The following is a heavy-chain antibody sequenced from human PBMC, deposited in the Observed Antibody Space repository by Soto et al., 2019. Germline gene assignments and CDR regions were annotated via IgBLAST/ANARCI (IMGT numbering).Heavy chain of an antibody. CDR1: GYTFTGYY. Sequence: QVQLVQSGAEVKKSGASVKVSCKASGYTFTGYYIHWVRQAPGQGPEWMGEISPNSGGTKYAQRFQGRVTMTRDTSINTVYMELSNLSPDDTAVYYCGKGRSGDVGVFYWGQGTLVTVYS. V-gene: IGHV1-2*02. CDR2: ISPNSGGT. CDR3: GKGRSGDVGVFY. D-gene: IGHD1-26*01. J-gene: IGHJ4*02.